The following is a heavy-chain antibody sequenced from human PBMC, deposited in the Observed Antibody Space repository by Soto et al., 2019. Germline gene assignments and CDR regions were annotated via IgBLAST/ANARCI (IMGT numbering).Heavy chain of an antibody. CDR1: GGTFGNSA. CDR3: AKVMAAAGYDS. V-gene: IGHV1-69*01. Sequence: QVKLVQSGAEVKKPGSSVKLSCKASGGTFGNSAISWVRQDPGQGLEWMGGIIPVFGTVNDAQKFEGRVTITADESTSTVFMEISRFTSEDTAVYYCAKVMAAAGYDSWGQGTLFTVSS. CDR2: IIPVFGTV. D-gene: IGHD6-13*01. J-gene: IGHJ4*02.